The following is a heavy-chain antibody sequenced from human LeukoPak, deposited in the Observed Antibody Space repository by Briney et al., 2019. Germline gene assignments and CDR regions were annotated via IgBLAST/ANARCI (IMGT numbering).Heavy chain of an antibody. CDR3: AKPSSGSQVDY. D-gene: IGHD6-19*01. J-gene: IGHJ4*02. CDR1: GGTFSSYA. V-gene: IGHV1-46*01. CDR2: INPSGGST. Sequence: ASVKVSCKASGGTFSSYAISWVRQAPGQGLEWMGIINPSGGSTSYAQKFQGRVTMTRDTSTSTVYMELSSLRAEDTAVYYCAKPSSGSQVDYWGQGTLVTVSS.